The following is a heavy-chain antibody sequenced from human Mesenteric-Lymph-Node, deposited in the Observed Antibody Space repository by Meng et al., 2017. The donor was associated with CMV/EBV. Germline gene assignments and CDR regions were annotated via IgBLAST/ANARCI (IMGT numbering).Heavy chain of an antibody. Sequence: SETLSLTCAVYGGSFSGYYWSWIRQPPGKGLEWIGEINHSGSTYYNPSLASRVAMSVDTSQNHFSLRLTSVTAADTAVYFCARGGIADRLQTWGQGTLVTVSS. V-gene: IGHV4-34*01. CDR1: GGSFSGYY. CDR3: ARGGIADRLQT. CDR2: INHSGST. D-gene: IGHD6-6*01. J-gene: IGHJ5*02.